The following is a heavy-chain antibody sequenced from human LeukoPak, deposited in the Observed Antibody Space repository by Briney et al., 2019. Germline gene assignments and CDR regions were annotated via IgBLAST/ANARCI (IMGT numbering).Heavy chain of an antibody. CDR3: ASRKEFSTSSVFY. Sequence: GGSLRLSCAASGFTFSSYGMHWVRQAPGKGLEWVAFIRYDGSNKYYADSVKGRFTISRDNSKNTLYLQMNSLRAEDSAVYYCASRKEFSTSSVFYWGPGTLVTVSS. D-gene: IGHD6-6*01. CDR1: GFTFSSYG. CDR2: IRYDGSNK. J-gene: IGHJ4*02. V-gene: IGHV3-30*02.